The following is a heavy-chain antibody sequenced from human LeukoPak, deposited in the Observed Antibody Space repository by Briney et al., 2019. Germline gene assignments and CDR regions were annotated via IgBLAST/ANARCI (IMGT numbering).Heavy chain of an antibody. CDR3: ARGSPNWVGATSHFDY. V-gene: IGHV1-46*01. Sequence: ASVKVSCKASGYTFTSYYMHWVRQAPGQGLEWVGIINPSGGSTSYAQKFQGRVTMTRATSMSTVYMELSSMRSEDTAVYYCARGSPNWVGATSHFDYWGQGTLVTVSS. CDR2: INPSGGST. D-gene: IGHD1-26*01. J-gene: IGHJ4*02. CDR1: GYTFTSYY.